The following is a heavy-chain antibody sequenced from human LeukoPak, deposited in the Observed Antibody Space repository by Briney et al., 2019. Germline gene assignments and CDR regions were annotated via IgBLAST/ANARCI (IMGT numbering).Heavy chain of an antibody. CDR1: GGTFSNYA. V-gene: IGHV7-4-1*02. CDR3: ARGQLASKNWFDP. D-gene: IGHD1-1*01. CDR2: INTNTGNP. Sequence: ASVTVSCKASGGTFSNYAISWVRQAPGQGLEWMGWINTNTGNPTYAQGFTGRFVFSLDTSVSTAYLQISSLKAEDTAVYYCARGQLASKNWFDPWGQGTLVTVSS. J-gene: IGHJ5*02.